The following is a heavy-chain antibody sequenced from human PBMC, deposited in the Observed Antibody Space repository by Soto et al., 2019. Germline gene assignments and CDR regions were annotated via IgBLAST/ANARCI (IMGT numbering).Heavy chain of an antibody. CDR2: ISYDGSNK. CDR1: GFTFSSYA. CDR3: ARGVPLDGVTLDY. D-gene: IGHD2-21*02. J-gene: IGHJ4*02. V-gene: IGHV3-30-3*01. Sequence: QVQLVESGGGVVQPGRSLRLSCAASGFTFSSYAMHWVRQAPGKGLEWVAVISYDGSNKYYAASVKGRFTISRDNSKNTLYLQMNSLRAEDTAVYYCARGVPLDGVTLDYWGQGTLVTVSS.